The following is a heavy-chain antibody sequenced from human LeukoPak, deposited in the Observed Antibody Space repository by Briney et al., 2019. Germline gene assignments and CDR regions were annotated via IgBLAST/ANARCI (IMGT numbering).Heavy chain of an antibody. CDR2: IYYSESS. Sequence: TTSETLSLTCTVSGGSISSSSYYCAWIRQPPGKGPEGFLRIYYSESSYYKPSLKSRITISVDTSKNHFPLNLSSVTAADTAVYYCARQSRGSSSSRDYFDYWGQGTLVTVSS. CDR1: GGSISSSSYY. V-gene: IGHV4-39*01. D-gene: IGHD6-6*01. CDR3: ARQSRGSSSSRDYFDY. J-gene: IGHJ4*02.